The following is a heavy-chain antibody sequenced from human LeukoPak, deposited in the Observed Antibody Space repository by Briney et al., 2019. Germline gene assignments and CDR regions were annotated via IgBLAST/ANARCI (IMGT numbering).Heavy chain of an antibody. V-gene: IGHV3-11*04. D-gene: IGHD1-1*01. CDR2: ISSSGSTI. J-gene: IGHJ4*02. CDR3: AKRGSTGTTPFDY. Sequence: GGSLRLSCAASGFTFSDYYMNWIRQAPGKGLEWVSYISSSGSTIYYADSVKGRFTISRDNSKNTLYLQMNSLRAEDTAVYYCAKRGSTGTTPFDYWGQGTLVTVSS. CDR1: GFTFSDYY.